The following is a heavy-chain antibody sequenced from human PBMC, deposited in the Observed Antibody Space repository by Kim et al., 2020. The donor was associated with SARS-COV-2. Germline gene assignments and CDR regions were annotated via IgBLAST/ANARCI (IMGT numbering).Heavy chain of an antibody. CDR3: ARGLTRRSPRGNWFDP. J-gene: IGHJ5*02. CDR2: INHSGST. D-gene: IGHD1-1*01. CDR1: GGSFSGYY. Sequence: SETLSLTCAVYGGSFSGYYWSWIRQPPGKGLEWIGEINHSGSTNYNPSLKSRVTISVDTSKNQFSLKLSSVTAADTAVYYCARGLTRRSPRGNWFDPWGQGTLVTVSS. V-gene: IGHV4-34*01.